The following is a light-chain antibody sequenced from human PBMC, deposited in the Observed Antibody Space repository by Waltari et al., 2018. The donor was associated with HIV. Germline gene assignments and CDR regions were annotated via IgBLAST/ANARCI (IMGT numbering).Light chain of an antibody. J-gene: IGKJ1*01. CDR1: QSISSS. Sequence: DIQMTQSPSSLSASVGDRVTITCRASQSISSSLNWYQQKPGKAPKLLFYAASSVQSGVPSSFSGSGSWTDFTLTISILQPEYFATYYCQQSYSTPGTFGQGTKVEIK. V-gene: IGKV1-39*01. CDR3: QQSYSTPGT. CDR2: AAS.